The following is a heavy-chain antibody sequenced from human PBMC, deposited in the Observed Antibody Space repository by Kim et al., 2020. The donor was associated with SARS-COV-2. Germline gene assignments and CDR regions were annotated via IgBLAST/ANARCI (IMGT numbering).Heavy chain of an antibody. V-gene: IGHV4-59*13. CDR3: ARDRDRDWFDP. J-gene: IGHJ5*02. Sequence: SETLSLTCTVSGGSISSYYWSWIRQPPGKGLEWIGYIYYSGSTNYNPSLKSRVTISVDTSKNQFSLKLSSVTAADTAVYYCARDRDRDWFDPWGQGTLVTVSS. CDR1: GGSISSYY. CDR2: IYYSGST. D-gene: IGHD2-15*01.